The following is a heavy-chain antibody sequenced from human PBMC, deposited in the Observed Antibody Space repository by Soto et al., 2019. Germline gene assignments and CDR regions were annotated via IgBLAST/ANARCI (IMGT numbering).Heavy chain of an antibody. D-gene: IGHD2-2*01. Sequence: TLSLTCDVSGSSISCGGYSWSWIRQPPGKGLEWIGYIYHSGSTYYNPSLKSRVTISVDRSKNQFSLKLSSVTAEDTAVYYCARVPGPWGQGTLVTVSS. CDR1: GSSISCGGYS. V-gene: IGHV4-30-2*01. CDR2: IYHSGST. CDR3: ARVPGP. J-gene: IGHJ5*02.